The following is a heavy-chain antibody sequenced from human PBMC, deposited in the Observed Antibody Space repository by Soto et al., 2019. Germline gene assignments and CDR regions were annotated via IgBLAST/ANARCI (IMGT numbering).Heavy chain of an antibody. CDR1: GGSISSSSYY. D-gene: IGHD6-13*01. V-gene: IGHV4-39*01. Sequence: SETLSLTCTVSGGSISSSSYYWGWIRQPPGKGLEWIGSIYYSGSTYYNPSLKSRVTISVDTSKNQFSLKLSSVTAADTAVYYCARPFTNLVADSSSWYPAYAFDIWGQGTMVTVSS. CDR2: IYYSGST. J-gene: IGHJ3*02. CDR3: ARPFTNLVADSSSWYPAYAFDI.